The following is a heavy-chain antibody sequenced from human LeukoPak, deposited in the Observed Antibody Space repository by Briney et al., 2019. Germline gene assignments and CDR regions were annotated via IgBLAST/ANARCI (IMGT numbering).Heavy chain of an antibody. D-gene: IGHD6-19*01. Sequence: GGSLRLSCAASGFTFSSYSMNWVRQAPGKGLEWVSSISSSSSYIYYADSVKGRFTISRDNARNSLYLQMNSLRAEDTAVYYCASPLGYSSGWVNWGQGTLVTVSS. CDR3: ASPLGYSSGWVN. V-gene: IGHV3-21*01. CDR1: GFTFSSYS. J-gene: IGHJ4*02. CDR2: ISSSSSYI.